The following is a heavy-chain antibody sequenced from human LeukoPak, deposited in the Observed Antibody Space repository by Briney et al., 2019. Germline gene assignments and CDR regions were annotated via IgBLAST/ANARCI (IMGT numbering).Heavy chain of an antibody. J-gene: IGHJ4*02. CDR2: INPNSGGT. Sequence: ASVKVSCKASGYTFTGYYMHWVRQAPGQGLEWMGWINPNSGGTNYAQKFQGRVTMTRDTSISTAYMELSRLRSDDPAVYYCSKGGVGGSPFDYWGQGTLVTVSS. CDR1: GYTFTGYY. V-gene: IGHV1-2*02. CDR3: SKGGVGGSPFDY. D-gene: IGHD2-15*01.